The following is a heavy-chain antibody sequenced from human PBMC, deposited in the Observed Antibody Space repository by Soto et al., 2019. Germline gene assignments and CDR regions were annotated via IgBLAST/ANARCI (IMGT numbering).Heavy chain of an antibody. Sequence: GSLRLSCAASGFTFSSYWMSWVRQAPGKGLEWVANIKQDGSEKYYVDSVKGRFTISRDNAKNSLYLQMNSLRAEDTAVYYCARESGFGGYNWFDHWGQGTLVTVSS. D-gene: IGHD3-10*01. V-gene: IGHV3-7*03. CDR3: ARESGFGGYNWFDH. J-gene: IGHJ5*02. CDR1: GFTFSSYW. CDR2: IKQDGSEK.